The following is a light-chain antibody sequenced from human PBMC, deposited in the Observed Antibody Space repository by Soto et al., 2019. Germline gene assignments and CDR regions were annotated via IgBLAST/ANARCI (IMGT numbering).Light chain of an antibody. Sequence: DILMTQSPSSLSASVGDRVTITCRASQSISAYLNWYQQEPGKAPKLLIHTSSTLQSGVPSRYSGSGSGTDFSLTILSLKPEDFATYYCQENFRTPYTFGTGTKVDI. V-gene: IGKV1-39*01. CDR3: QENFRTPYT. CDR2: TSS. J-gene: IGKJ3*01. CDR1: QSISAY.